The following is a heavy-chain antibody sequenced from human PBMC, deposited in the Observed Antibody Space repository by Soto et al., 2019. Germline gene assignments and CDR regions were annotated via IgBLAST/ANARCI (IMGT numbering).Heavy chain of an antibody. D-gene: IGHD3-3*01. Sequence: GESLKISCEGSGNSFTSYWIAWVRQMPGKGLEWMGIVHPGDSETRYSPSFQGQVSISVDKSISTAYLQWSSLKVSDSAMYYCARHRYEDYDIWRSDYGLDVWGQGTTVTVSS. CDR1: GNSFTSYW. CDR3: ARHRYEDYDIWRSDYGLDV. J-gene: IGHJ6*02. V-gene: IGHV5-51*01. CDR2: VHPGDSET.